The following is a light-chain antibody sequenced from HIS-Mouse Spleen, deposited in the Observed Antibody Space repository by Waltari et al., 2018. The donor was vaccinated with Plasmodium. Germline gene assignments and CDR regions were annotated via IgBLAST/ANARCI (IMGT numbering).Light chain of an antibody. CDR2: GAS. J-gene: IGKJ1*01. CDR3: QQYNNWPRT. CDR1: QSVSSN. Sequence: EIVMTQSPATLSVSPGERATLSCRASQSVSSNLAWYQQNPGQATRLLIYGASTRATGIPARFSGSGSGTEFTLTISSMQSEDFAVYYCQQYNNWPRTFGQGTKVEIK. V-gene: IGKV3-15*01.